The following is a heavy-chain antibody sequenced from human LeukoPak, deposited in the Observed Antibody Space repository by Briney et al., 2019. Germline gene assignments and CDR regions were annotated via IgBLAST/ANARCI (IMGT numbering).Heavy chain of an antibody. CDR2: INHSGST. CDR3: ARLYGNYQNYFDY. Sequence: SETLSLTCAVYGGSFSGYYWSWIRQPPGKGLEWTGEINHSGSTNYNPSLKSRVTISVDTSKNQFSLKLRSVTAADTAVYYCARLYGNYQNYFDYWGQGTLVSVSS. D-gene: IGHD1-7*01. V-gene: IGHV4-34*01. CDR1: GGSFSGYY. J-gene: IGHJ4*02.